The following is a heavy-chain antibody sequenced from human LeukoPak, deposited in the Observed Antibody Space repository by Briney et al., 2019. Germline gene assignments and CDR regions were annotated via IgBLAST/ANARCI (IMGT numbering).Heavy chain of an antibody. CDR3: ARDLTGDAYFDY. D-gene: IGHD7-27*01. V-gene: IGHV3-66*01. CDR1: GFTVSSNY. Sequence: GGSLRLSCEVSGFTVSSNYMTWVRQAPGKGLEWVSIIYSGGSTYYADSVKGRFAISRDNSKNTLYLQMNSLRAEDTAVFYCARDLTGDAYFDYWGQGTLVTVSS. CDR2: IYSGGST. J-gene: IGHJ4*02.